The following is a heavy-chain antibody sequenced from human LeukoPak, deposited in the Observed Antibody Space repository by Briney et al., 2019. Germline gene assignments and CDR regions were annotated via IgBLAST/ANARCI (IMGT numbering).Heavy chain of an antibody. CDR2: MSWNSGSI. Sequence: GGSLRLSCAASGCTFDDYAMHWVRQAPGKGLEWVSGMSWNSGSIGYADSVKGRFTISRDNAKNSLYLQMNSLRAEDTALYYCAKESARVATGPFDYWGQGTLVTVSS. J-gene: IGHJ4*02. D-gene: IGHD5-12*01. CDR3: AKESARVATGPFDY. V-gene: IGHV3-9*01. CDR1: GCTFDDYA.